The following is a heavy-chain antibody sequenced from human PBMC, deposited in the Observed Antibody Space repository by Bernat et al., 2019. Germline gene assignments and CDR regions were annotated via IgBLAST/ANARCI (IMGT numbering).Heavy chain of an antibody. D-gene: IGHD4-17*01. CDR2: INPKSGDT. CDR1: GYTFTGYY. Sequence: QVQLVQSGTEVKKPGASVKVSCKASGYTFTGYYMHWVRQAPGQGLEYMGWINPKSGDTNYTKKFQGRVTMTRDTSIRTVYMEVSRLRSDDTAVYFCARDPDVYGDSLTWFDTWGQGTLVAVSS. CDR3: ARDPDVYGDSLTWFDT. V-gene: IGHV1-2*02. J-gene: IGHJ5*02.